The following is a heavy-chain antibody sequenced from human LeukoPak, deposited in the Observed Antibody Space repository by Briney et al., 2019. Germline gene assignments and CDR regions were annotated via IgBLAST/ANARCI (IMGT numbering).Heavy chain of an antibody. CDR2: IKSKTDGGTT. CDR3: ARDIWGPPHYYYMDV. D-gene: IGHD7-27*01. CDR1: GFTFSNAW. J-gene: IGHJ6*03. Sequence: GGSLRLSCAASGFTFSNAWMSWVRQAPGKGLEWVGRIKSKTDGGTTDYAAPVKGRFTISRDDSKNTLYLQMNSLKTEDTAVYYCARDIWGPPHYYYMDVWGKGTTVTVSS. V-gene: IGHV3-15*01.